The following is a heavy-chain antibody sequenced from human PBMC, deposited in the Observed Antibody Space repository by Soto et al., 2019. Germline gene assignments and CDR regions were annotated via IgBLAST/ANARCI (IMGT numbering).Heavy chain of an antibody. J-gene: IGHJ5*02. CDR3: PSQYRRHPTIFGVVLLNWFDP. CDR1: GGSIRSSSCY. Sequence: PSETLSLTCTVSGGSIRSSSCYWGWIHQPPGKGLEGIGSISSSGSTYYNPSLKSRVTISVDTSKNQFSLKLSSVPDADTAVYYCPSQYRRHPTIFGVVLLNWFDPLGQGTLVTVSS. D-gene: IGHD3-3*01. CDR2: ISSSGST. V-gene: IGHV4-39*01.